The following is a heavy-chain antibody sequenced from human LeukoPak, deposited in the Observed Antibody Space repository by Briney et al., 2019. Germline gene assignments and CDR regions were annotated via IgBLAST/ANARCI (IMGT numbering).Heavy chain of an antibody. Sequence: GGSLRLSCAASGFIFSSYSMSWVRQAPGKGLEWVAVISYDGSNKYYADSVKGRFTISRDNSKNTLYLQMNSLRAEDTAVYYCTVRQGMTTVTTSDYFDYWGQGTLVTVSS. CDR3: TVRQGMTTVTTSDYFDY. D-gene: IGHD4-11*01. J-gene: IGHJ4*02. V-gene: IGHV3-30*03. CDR1: GFIFSSYS. CDR2: ISYDGSNK.